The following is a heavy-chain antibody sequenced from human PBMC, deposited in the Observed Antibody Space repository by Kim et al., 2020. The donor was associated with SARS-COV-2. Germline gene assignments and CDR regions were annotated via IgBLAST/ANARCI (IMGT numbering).Heavy chain of an antibody. J-gene: IGHJ4*02. CDR3: ARGNWYYGSGSSRSFDY. V-gene: IGHV3-13*05. CDR2: IGTAGDP. D-gene: IGHD3-10*01. Sequence: GGSLRLSCAASGFTFSSYDMHWVRQATGKGLEWVSAIGTAGDPYYPGSVKGRFTISSENAKNSLYLQMNSLRAGDTAVYYCARGNWYYGSGSSRSFDYWGQGTLVTVSS. CDR1: GFTFSSYD.